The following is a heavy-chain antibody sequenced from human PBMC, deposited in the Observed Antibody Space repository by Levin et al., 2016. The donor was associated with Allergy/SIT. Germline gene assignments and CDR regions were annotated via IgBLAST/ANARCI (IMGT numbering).Heavy chain of an antibody. V-gene: IGHV3-11*01. CDR2: ISSSGSTI. Sequence: GESLKISCAASGFTFSDYYMSWIRQAPGKGLEWVSYISSSGSTIYYADSVKGRFTISRDNAKNSLYLQMNSLRAEDTAVYYCAREGIIPNQYYYYYYMDVWGKGTTVTVSS. CDR3: AREGIIPNQYYYYYYMDV. D-gene: IGHD2-21*01. CDR1: GFTFSDYY. J-gene: IGHJ6*03.